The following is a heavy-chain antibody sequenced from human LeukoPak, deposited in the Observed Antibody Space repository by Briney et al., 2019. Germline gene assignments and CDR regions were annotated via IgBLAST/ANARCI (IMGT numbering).Heavy chain of an antibody. V-gene: IGHV1-2*02. CDR1: GYTFTGYL. CDR2: INPNSGVT. J-gene: IGHJ4*02. D-gene: IGHD2-2*01. Sequence: ASVKVSCKASGYTFTGYLMQWVRQAPGQGLECMGWINPNSGVTNYAQKFQGRVTMTRDTSITTAYMELSRLRPDDTAVYYCARGGDIVVVPAPMGIDYWGQGTLITVAS. CDR3: ARGGDIVVVPAPMGIDY.